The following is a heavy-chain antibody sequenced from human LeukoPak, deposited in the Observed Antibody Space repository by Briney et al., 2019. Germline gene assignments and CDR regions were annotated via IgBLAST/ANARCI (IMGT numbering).Heavy chain of an antibody. CDR3: ARDPERYLRTGHYDY. V-gene: IGHV3-21*01. CDR2: IDYDGSHI. CDR1: GFTFSTSA. D-gene: IGHD3-10*02. Sequence: GGSLRLSCVGSGFTFSTSAMNWVRQVPGKGLEWVSSIDYDGSHIYYSASVKGRFSISRDNARDSVYLQMDSLRAEDTAVYYCARDPERYLRTGHYDYWGQGTLVIVSS. J-gene: IGHJ4*02.